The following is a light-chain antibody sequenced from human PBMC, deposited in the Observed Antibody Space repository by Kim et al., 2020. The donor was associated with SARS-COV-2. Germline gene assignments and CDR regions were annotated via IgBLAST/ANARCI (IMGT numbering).Light chain of an antibody. CDR3: SSYTSSSNVV. CDR2: EVS. CDR1: SSDVGSSTL. Sequence: GLPVPTSGTGTSSDVGSSTLASWYQLPPGTAPKLMFYEVSNRPSGVPDRFSGSKSGNTASLTISGLQAEDEADYYCSSYTSSSNVVFGGGTQLTVL. V-gene: IGLV2-18*02. J-gene: IGLJ2*01.